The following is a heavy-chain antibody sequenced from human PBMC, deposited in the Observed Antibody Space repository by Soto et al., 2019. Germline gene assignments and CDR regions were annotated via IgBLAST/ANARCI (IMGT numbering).Heavy chain of an antibody. CDR1: GYTFTSYG. CDR3: GRAARHPLHYMDV. V-gene: IGHV1-18*01. CDR2: ISAYNGNT. J-gene: IGHJ6*03. Sequence: GASVKVSCKASGYTFTSYGISLVRQAPGQGLEWMGWISAYNGNTNYAQKLQGRVTMTTDTSTSTAYMELRSLRSDDTAVYYCGRAARHPLHYMDVWGKGTTVTVSS. D-gene: IGHD6-6*01.